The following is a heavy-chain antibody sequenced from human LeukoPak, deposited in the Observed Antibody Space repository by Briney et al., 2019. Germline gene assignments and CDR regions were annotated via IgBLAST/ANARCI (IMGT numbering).Heavy chain of an antibody. CDR3: AKSSGYYHYNWFDP. CDR1: GFTFSSYA. Sequence: PGGSLRLSCAAPGFTFSSYAMSWVRQAPGKGLEWVSAISGSGGNTYYADSVKGRFTIPRDNSKNTLYLQMNSLRAEDTAVYYCAKSSGYYHYNWFDPWGQGTLVTVSS. D-gene: IGHD3-22*01. V-gene: IGHV3-23*01. CDR2: ISGSGGNT. J-gene: IGHJ5*02.